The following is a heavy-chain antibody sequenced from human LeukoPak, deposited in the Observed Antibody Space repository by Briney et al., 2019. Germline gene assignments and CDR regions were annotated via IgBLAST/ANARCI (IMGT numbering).Heavy chain of an antibody. Sequence: PSETLSLTCTVSGGSISSYYWSWIRQPPGKGLEWIGYIYYSGSTNYNPSLKSRVTISVDTSKNQFSLKLSSVTAADTAVYYCARGRTMVRGVYMDVWGKGTTVTVSS. D-gene: IGHD3-10*01. CDR2: IYYSGST. CDR1: GGSISSYY. V-gene: IGHV4-59*12. J-gene: IGHJ6*03. CDR3: ARGRTMVRGVYMDV.